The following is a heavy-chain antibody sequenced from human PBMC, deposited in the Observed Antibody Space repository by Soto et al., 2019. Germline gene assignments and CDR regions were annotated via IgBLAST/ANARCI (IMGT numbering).Heavy chain of an antibody. CDR1: GYIFYTYW. CDR3: ARRRNWEFSL. V-gene: IGHV5-51*01. J-gene: IGHJ1*01. D-gene: IGHD7-27*01. Sequence: EVQLVQSGAEVKKPGESLKISCKASGYIFYTYWIGWVRQMPGKGLEWMGVIYPGDSDTRYSPSFQGHVTISVDESTTTAYLQWSSLKASDTAMYYCARRRNWEFSLWGQGTLVTVSS. CDR2: IYPGDSDT.